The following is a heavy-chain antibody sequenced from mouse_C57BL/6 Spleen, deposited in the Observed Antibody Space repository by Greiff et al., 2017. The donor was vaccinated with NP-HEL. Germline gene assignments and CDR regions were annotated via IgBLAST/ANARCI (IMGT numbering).Heavy chain of an antibody. CDR2: IYPSDSET. CDR3: ARGPFYYGSRGAYFEV. V-gene: IGHV1-61*01. CDR1: GYTFTSYW. Sequence: VQLQQSGAELVRPGSSVKLSCKASGYTFTSYWMDWVKQRPGQGLEWIGNIYPSDSETHYNQKFKDKATLTVDKSSSTAYMQLSSLTSEDSAVYYCARGPFYYGSRGAYFEVWGTGTTVTVSS. D-gene: IGHD1-1*01. J-gene: IGHJ1*03.